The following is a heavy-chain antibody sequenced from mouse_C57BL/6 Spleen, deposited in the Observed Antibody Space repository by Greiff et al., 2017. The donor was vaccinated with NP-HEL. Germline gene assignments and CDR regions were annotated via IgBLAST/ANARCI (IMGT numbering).Heavy chain of an antibody. J-gene: IGHJ3*01. CDR2: IYPSDSET. Sequence: QVQLQQPGAELVRPGSSVKLSCKASGYTFTSYWMDWVKQRPGQGLEWIGNIYPSDSETHYNQKFKDKATLTVDKSSNPAYMQLSSLTSEDSAVYYCARVYYGNALFAYWGQRTLVTVSA. D-gene: IGHD2-1*01. CDR1: GYTFTSYW. V-gene: IGHV1-61*01. CDR3: ARVYYGNALFAY.